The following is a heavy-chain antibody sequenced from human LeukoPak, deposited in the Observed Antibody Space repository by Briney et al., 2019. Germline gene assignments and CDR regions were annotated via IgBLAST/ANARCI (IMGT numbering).Heavy chain of an antibody. CDR2: IYYSGST. J-gene: IGHJ4*02. CDR3: ARGFLRYFDWPLLDY. D-gene: IGHD3-9*01. Sequence: PSETLSLTCTVSGGSISSYYWSWIRQPPGKGLEWIGYIYYSGSTNYNPSLKSRVTISVDTSKNQFSLKLSSVTAADTAVYYCARGFLRYFDWPLLDYWGQGTLVTASS. CDR1: GGSISSYY. V-gene: IGHV4-59*01.